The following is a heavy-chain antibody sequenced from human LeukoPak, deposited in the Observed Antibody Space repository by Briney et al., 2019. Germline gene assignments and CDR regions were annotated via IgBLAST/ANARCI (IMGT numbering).Heavy chain of an antibody. D-gene: IGHD6-19*01. V-gene: IGHV4-39*07. CDR1: SGSISTSNYY. Sequence: SETLSLTCTVSSGSISTSNYYWGWVRQPPGKALEWIGNIFYSGSTYYSPSLKSRVTISLDTSRNQFSLKLNSVTAADTAVYYCARGSSGWYGPVEYWGQGTLVTVSS. CDR2: IFYSGST. CDR3: ARGSSGWYGPVEY. J-gene: IGHJ4*02.